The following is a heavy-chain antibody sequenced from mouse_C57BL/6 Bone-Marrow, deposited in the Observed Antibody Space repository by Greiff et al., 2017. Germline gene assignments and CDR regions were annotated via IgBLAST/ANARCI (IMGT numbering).Heavy chain of an antibody. Sequence: VQLQQSGAELARPGASVKLSCKASGYTFTSYGISWVKQRTGQGLEWIGEFYPRSGNTYYNEKFKGKATLTADKSSSTAYMELRSLTSEDSAVYFCARSDYGAWFAYWGQGTLVTVSA. CDR1: GYTFTSYG. J-gene: IGHJ3*01. CDR3: ARSDYGAWFAY. V-gene: IGHV1-81*01. CDR2: FYPRSGNT. D-gene: IGHD1-1*01.